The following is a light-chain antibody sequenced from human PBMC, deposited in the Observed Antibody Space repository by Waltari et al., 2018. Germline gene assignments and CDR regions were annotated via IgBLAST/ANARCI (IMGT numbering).Light chain of an antibody. Sequence: DIQMTQSPSSLSASVGARVTITCRASHDIGTYLNWYQHKPGKAPKLLTYSASTLQSGVPPRFSGSGSGTDYTLTIFDLQPEDFATYYCQQTYITPPHSFGQGTKLEI. CDR2: SAS. V-gene: IGKV1-39*01. CDR3: QQTYITPPHS. J-gene: IGKJ2*03. CDR1: HDIGTY.